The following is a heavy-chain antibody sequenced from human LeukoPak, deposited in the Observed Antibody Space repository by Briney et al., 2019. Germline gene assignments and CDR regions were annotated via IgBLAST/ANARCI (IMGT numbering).Heavy chain of an antibody. J-gene: IGHJ4*02. D-gene: IGHD2/OR15-2a*01. CDR2: IVVVSGNT. CDR3: SPDQGGNYFPTRFDC. Sequence: SVKVSCKASGFTFTTYAMQWVRQARGQRLEWIVWIVVVSGNTNYAQQFQERVTITKDRSTSTAYMELGSLRSEDTGVYYCSPDQGGNYFPTRFDCWGQATLVTASS. V-gene: IGHV1-58*02. CDR1: GFTFTTYA.